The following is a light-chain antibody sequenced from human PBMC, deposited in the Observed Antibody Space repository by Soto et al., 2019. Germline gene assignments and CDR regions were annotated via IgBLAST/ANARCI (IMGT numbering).Light chain of an antibody. CDR3: QQYNNWWT. CDR1: QSVSNN. Sequence: EVVMTQSPATLSVSPGERATLSCRASQSVSNNLAWYQQKPGQAPRLLIYGASTRATGIPARFSGSGSGTEFTLTISSLQSEDIAVYYCQQYNNWWTFGQGTKVEIQ. V-gene: IGKV3-15*01. J-gene: IGKJ1*01. CDR2: GAS.